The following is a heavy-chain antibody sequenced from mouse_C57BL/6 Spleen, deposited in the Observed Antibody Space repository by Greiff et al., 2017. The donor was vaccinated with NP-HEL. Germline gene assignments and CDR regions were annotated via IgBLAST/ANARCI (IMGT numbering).Heavy chain of an antibody. CDR3: ARWLLQNYAMDY. J-gene: IGHJ4*01. V-gene: IGHV1-9*01. D-gene: IGHD2-3*01. CDR1: GYTFTGYW. Sequence: QVQLQQSGAELMKPGASVKLSCKATGYTFTGYWIAWVKQRPGHGLEWIGEILPGSGSTNSNEKFKGTATFTADTSSNTAYMQLSSLTTEDSAIYYCARWLLQNYAMDYWGQGTSVTVSS. CDR2: ILPGSGST.